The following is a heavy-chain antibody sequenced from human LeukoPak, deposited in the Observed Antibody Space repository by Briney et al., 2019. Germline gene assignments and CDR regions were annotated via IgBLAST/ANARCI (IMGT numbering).Heavy chain of an antibody. CDR1: GFTFSNYW. V-gene: IGHV3-74*01. J-gene: IGHJ5*02. CDR2: INSDGSST. CDR3: ARDPHGYWWFDP. Sequence: GGSLRLSCAASGFTFSNYWMHWVRQAPGKGLVWVSRINSDGSSTSYADSVKGRLTISRDNRKNTLYLQMNNLRAEDTAVYYCARDPHGYWWFDPWGQGTLVTVSS. D-gene: IGHD3-22*01.